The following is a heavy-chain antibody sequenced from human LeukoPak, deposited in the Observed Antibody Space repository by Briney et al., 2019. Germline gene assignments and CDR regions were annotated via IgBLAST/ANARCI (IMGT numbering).Heavy chain of an antibody. CDR1: GGSFSSSYYY. CDR3: AREAMYSYGNNFDY. J-gene: IGHJ4*02. Sequence: SETLSLTCTVSGGSFSSSYYYWNWIRQPPGKGLEWIGYIYYSGSTNYNPSLKSRVTISVDTSKNQFSLKLSSVTAADTAVYHCAREAMYSYGNNFDYWGQGTLVTVSS. CDR2: IYYSGST. V-gene: IGHV4-61*01. D-gene: IGHD5-18*01.